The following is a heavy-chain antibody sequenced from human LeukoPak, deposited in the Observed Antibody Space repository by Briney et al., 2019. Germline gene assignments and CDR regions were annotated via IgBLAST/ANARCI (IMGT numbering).Heavy chain of an antibody. V-gene: IGHV3-23*01. CDR1: GFTFSSYA. D-gene: IGHD3-22*01. CDR3: ASPYDSSGYQYFQH. Sequence: GGSLRLSCAASGFTFSSYAMSWVRQAPGKGLEWVSAISGSGGSTYYADSVKGRFTISRDNSKNTLYLQMNSLRAEDTAVYYCASPYDSSGYQYFQHWGQGTLVTVSS. CDR2: ISGSGGST. J-gene: IGHJ1*01.